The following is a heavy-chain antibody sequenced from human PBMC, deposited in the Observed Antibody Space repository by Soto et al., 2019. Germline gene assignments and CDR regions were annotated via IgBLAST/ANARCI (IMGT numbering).Heavy chain of an antibody. CDR2: IIPIFGTA. CDR3: ARDLQGYCTNGVCYTRDY. Sequence: SVKVSCKASGGTFSSYAISWVRQAPGQGLEWMGGIIPIFGTANYAQKFQGRVTITADESTGTAYMELSSLRSEDTAVYYCARDLQGYCTNGVCYTRDYWGQGTLVTVSS. J-gene: IGHJ4*02. V-gene: IGHV1-69*13. CDR1: GGTFSSYA. D-gene: IGHD2-8*01.